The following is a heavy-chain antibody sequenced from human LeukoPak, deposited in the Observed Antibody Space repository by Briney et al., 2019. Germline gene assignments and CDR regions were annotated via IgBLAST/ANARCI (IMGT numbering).Heavy chain of an antibody. J-gene: IGHJ5*02. V-gene: IGHV3-48*01. CDR1: EFTFSSYS. CDR3: ARGLSANWFDP. Sequence: PGGSLRLSCAASEFTFSSYSMNWVRQAPGKGLEWVSYITNSGNSKSYADSVKGRFTISRDNTKNSLYLQMNSLRAEDTAVYYCARGLSANWFDPWGQGTLVTVSS. CDR2: ITNSGNSK. D-gene: IGHD2-21*01.